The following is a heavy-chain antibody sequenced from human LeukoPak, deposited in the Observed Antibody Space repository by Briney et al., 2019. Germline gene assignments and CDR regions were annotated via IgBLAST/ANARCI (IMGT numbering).Heavy chain of an antibody. CDR2: IYHSGST. CDR3: ASTSPKYYYESSGYSSLFDN. D-gene: IGHD3-22*01. CDR1: GYSISSGYY. V-gene: IGHV4-38-2*01. J-gene: IGHJ4*02. Sequence: SETLSLTCPVSGYSISSGYYWGWIRQPPGKGLEWIGSIYHSGSTYYNPSLKSRLTISVDTSKNQFSLKLRSVTAADTALYYCASTSPKYYYESSGYSSLFDNWGQGTLVTVSS.